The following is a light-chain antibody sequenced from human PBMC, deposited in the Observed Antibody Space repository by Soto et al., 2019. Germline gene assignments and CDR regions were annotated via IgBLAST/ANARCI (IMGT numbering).Light chain of an antibody. CDR3: QQYNSYPWT. J-gene: IGKJ1*01. V-gene: IGKV1-5*03. CDR1: QTISTW. Sequence: IQMTQSPSTLSASVGDRVTFTCRASQTISTWLAWYQQKPGEAPILLIYKASTLEVGVPSRFSASGTGTEFTITIKTLQPADFANYYCQQYNSYPWTFGQGTKV. CDR2: KAS.